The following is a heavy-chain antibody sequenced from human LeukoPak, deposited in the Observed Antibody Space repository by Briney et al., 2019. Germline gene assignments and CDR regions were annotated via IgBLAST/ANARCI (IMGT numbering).Heavy chain of an antibody. V-gene: IGHV4-39*07. CDR2: IYHSGIT. D-gene: IGHD1-26*01. Sequence: SETLSLTCTVSGGSIRSSNYYWGWIRQPPGKGLEWIGSIYHSGITYYNPSLKSRVTISVDTSKNQFSLKLTSVTAADTAVYYCARGDGSPSGILYYGMDVWGQGTTVTVSS. CDR3: ARGDGSPSGILYYGMDV. CDR1: GGSIRSSNYY. J-gene: IGHJ6*02.